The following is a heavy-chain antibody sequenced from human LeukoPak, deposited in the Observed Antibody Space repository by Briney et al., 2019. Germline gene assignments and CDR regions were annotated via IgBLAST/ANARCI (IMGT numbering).Heavy chain of an antibody. J-gene: IGHJ4*02. CDR2: INPNSGST. D-gene: IGHD3-10*01. CDR3: ASSSMVRGVIINVY. V-gene: IGHV1-2*02. Sequence: GASVKVSCKASGYTFTGYYMHWVRQAPGQGLEWMGWINPNSGSTNYAQKFQGRVTMTRDTSISTAFMDLSRLRSDDTAVYYCASSSMVRGVIINVYWGQGTLVTVSS. CDR1: GYTFTGYY.